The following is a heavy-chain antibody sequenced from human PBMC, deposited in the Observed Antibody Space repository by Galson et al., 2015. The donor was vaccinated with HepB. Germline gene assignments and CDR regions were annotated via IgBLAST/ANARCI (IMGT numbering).Heavy chain of an antibody. J-gene: IGHJ4*02. D-gene: IGHD6-6*01. Sequence: SVKVSCKASGYIFSNYGITWVRQAPGQGLEWMGWISVYNGHTNFAQKFQDRLTVTTDTSTSAAYMELRSLRSDDTAVYYCARGRYSNSPPDYWGQGRLVTVSS. V-gene: IGHV1-18*01. CDR3: ARGRYSNSPPDY. CDR1: GYIFSNYG. CDR2: ISVYNGHT.